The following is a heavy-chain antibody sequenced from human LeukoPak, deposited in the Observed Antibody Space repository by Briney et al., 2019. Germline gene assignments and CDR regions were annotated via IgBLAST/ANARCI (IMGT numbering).Heavy chain of an antibody. D-gene: IGHD1-26*01. CDR2: IYHSGST. CDR3: ARDWYKGSYYVEHAFDI. V-gene: IGHV4-38-2*02. CDR1: GYSISSGYY. Sequence: SETLSLTCTVSGYSISSGYYWGWIRQPPGEGLEWIGSIYHSGSTYYNPSLKSRVTISVDTSKNQFSLKLSSVTAADTAVYYCARDWYKGSYYVEHAFDIWGQGTMVTVSS. J-gene: IGHJ3*02.